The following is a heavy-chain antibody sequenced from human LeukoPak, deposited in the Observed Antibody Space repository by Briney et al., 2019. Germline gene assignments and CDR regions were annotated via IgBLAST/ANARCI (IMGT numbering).Heavy chain of an antibody. CDR3: TRGPIQLWIHNAMDV. V-gene: IGHV3-49*04. J-gene: IGHJ6*02. CDR1: AFTFGDHA. D-gene: IGHD5-18*01. CDR2: IRSKAYRGTT. Sequence: GGCLTLSCLTSAFTFGDHAMSCVRPAAGKGLEWVGFIRSKAYRGTTEYAASVKDRFIISRDDSRSIAYLQVNSLRTEDTALYYCTRGPIQLWIHNAMDVWGQGTMVTVSS.